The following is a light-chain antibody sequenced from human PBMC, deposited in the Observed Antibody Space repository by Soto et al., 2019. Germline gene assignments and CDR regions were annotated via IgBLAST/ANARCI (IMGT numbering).Light chain of an antibody. CDR1: SSDVGGYNY. V-gene: IGLV2-14*01. J-gene: IGLJ1*01. Sequence: QSVLTQPASLSGSPGRSITISCTGTSSDVGGYNYVSWYQQHPGKAPKLMIYDVSNRPSGVSNRFSGSKSGNTASLTISGLQAEDEADYYCSSYTSSSTKVFGTGTKVTVL. CDR3: SSYTSSSTKV. CDR2: DVS.